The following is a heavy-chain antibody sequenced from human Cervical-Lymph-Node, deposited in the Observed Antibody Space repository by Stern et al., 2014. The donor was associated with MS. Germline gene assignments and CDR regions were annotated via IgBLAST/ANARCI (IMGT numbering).Heavy chain of an antibody. CDR2: ISYSGNT. Sequence: VHLVESGPGLVKPSQTLSLTCTVSGGSVSSGSRYWSWIRQHPGKGLEWIGYISYSGNTYYSPPLQSRLTISMDTSKNQFSLKLRSVTAADTAIYYCARVTEFLRFFYPDYWGQGTLVTVSS. CDR3: ARVTEFLRFFYPDY. J-gene: IGHJ4*02. CDR1: GGSVSSGSRY. D-gene: IGHD3-3*01. V-gene: IGHV4-31*03.